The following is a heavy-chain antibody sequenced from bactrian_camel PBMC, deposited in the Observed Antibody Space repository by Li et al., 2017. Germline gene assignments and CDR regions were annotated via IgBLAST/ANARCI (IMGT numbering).Heavy chain of an antibody. CDR2: ISGNGERT. V-gene: IGHV3S1*01. CDR3: ANFTAEASYDVY. D-gene: IGHD6*01. CDR1: GFTFSSYW. J-gene: IGHJ4*01. Sequence: HVQLVESGGGLVHPGGSLMLSCAASGFTFSSYWMIWVRQAPGKGLEGVAGISGNGERTWTVDSVKGRFTISRDNAKSTLYLQMNSLKTEDTAMYYCANFTAEASYDVYWGQGTQVTVS.